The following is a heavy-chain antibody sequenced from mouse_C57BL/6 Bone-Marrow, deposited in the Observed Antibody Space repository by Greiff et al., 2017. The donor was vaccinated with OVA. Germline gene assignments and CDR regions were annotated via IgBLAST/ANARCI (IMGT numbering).Heavy chain of an antibody. CDR1: GYTFTDYY. Sequence: VQLQQSGPVLVKPGASVKMSCKASGYTFTDYYMNWVKQSHGKSLEWIGVISPYNGGTSYNQKFKGKATLTVDKSSSTASMELNSLTSEDSAVDYCARRASLWYFDVWGTGTTVTVSS. V-gene: IGHV1-19*01. CDR2: ISPYNGGT. D-gene: IGHD6-1*01. J-gene: IGHJ1*03. CDR3: ARRASLWYFDV.